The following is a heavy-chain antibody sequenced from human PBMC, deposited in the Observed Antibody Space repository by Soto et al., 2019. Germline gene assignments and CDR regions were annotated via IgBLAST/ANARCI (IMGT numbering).Heavy chain of an antibody. CDR2: IIPIFGTA. J-gene: IGHJ4*02. V-gene: IGHV1-69*13. CDR3: ARDRGRYSSSSVDPAFDY. CDR1: GGTFSSSA. Sequence: GASVKVSCKASGGTFSSSAISWVRQAPGQGLEWMGGIIPIFGTANYAQKFQGRVTITADESTSTAYMELSSLRSEDTAVYYCARDRGRYSSSSVDPAFDYWGRGTLVTVSS. D-gene: IGHD6-6*01.